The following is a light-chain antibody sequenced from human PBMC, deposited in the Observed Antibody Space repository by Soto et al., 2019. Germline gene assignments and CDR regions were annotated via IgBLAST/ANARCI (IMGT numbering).Light chain of an antibody. CDR3: CSYAGSGTWV. CDR2: EGS. Sequence: SALTQPASVSGSPGQSITISCTGTSSDVGSYNLVSWCQQHPGKAPKLMIYEGSKRPSGVSNRFSGSKSGNTASLTISGLQAEDEADYYCCSYAGSGTWVFGGGTKVTVL. V-gene: IGLV2-23*01. J-gene: IGLJ3*02. CDR1: SSDVGSYNL.